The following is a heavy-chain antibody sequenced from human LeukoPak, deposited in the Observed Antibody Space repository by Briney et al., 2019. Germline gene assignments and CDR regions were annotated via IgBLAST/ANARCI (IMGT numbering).Heavy chain of an antibody. CDR1: GGSISSSYY. D-gene: IGHD6-13*01. CDR3: ARVQEGAAAPTNYFDY. Sequence: SETLSLTCTVSGGSISSSYYWGWIRQPPGKGLEWIGSIYYRGSTYYNPSLRSRVTVSVDTSKNQFSLKLSSVTAADTAVYYCARVQEGAAAPTNYFDYWGQGTLVTVSS. J-gene: IGHJ4*02. CDR2: IYYRGST. V-gene: IGHV4-39*07.